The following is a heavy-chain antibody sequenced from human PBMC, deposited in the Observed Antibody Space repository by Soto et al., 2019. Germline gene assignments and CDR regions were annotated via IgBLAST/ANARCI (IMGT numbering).Heavy chain of an antibody. V-gene: IGHV3-21*06. CDR3: AREAEAVTSNFDY. Sequence: GGSRRLSCSASGFTFTRYSMNWVRQATGKGLEWVPSISSTTNYIYYGDSMKGRFTISRDNAKNSLYLEMNSLRAEATAVYYCAREAEAVTSNFDYWGEGALVTVSS. CDR1: GFTFTRYS. J-gene: IGHJ4*02. CDR2: ISSTTNYI.